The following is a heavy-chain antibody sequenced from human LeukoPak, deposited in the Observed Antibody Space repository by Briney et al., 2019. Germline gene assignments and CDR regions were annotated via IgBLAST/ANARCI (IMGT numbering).Heavy chain of an antibody. D-gene: IGHD1-1*01. Sequence: ASVKVSYKASGYTFTSYAMHWVRQAPGQRLEGMGWINDGNGNTKYSQKFQGRVTITRDTSPSTAYMEMSSLRSEDTAVYYCARELGRTTYNVPGYWGQGTLVTVSS. CDR2: INDGNGNT. CDR1: GYTFTSYA. V-gene: IGHV1-3*01. J-gene: IGHJ4*02. CDR3: ARELGRTTYNVPGY.